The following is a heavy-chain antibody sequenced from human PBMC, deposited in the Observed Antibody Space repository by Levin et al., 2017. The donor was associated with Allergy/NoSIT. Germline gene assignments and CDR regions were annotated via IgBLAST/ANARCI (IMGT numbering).Heavy chain of an antibody. Sequence: GGSLRFSCAASGFTFRDYWMTWARQTPGRGLEWVASINEDGSQKNYLDSVKGRFTISRDNAKDSVDLQMDYLRDDDTALYYCARHLRGDSAYDGFDVWGHGTMVTFSS. V-gene: IGHV3-7*03. CDR1: GFTFRDYW. CDR3: ARHLRGDSAYDGFDV. D-gene: IGHD5-12*01. J-gene: IGHJ3*01. CDR2: INEDGSQK.